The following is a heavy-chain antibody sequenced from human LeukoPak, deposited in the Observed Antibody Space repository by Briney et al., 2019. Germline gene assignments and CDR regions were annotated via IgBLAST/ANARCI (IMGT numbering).Heavy chain of an antibody. Sequence: PSETLSLTCTVSGGSVSSGSHYWTWIRQPPGKGLEWIGYIYYSGHTNYNPSLKNRVNISADMSKNQFSLKLSSVTAADTAVYYCARGYSSSWYFYWGQGTPVTVSS. J-gene: IGHJ4*02. D-gene: IGHD6-13*01. CDR3: ARGYSSSWYFY. V-gene: IGHV4-61*01. CDR2: IYYSGHT. CDR1: GGSVSSGSHY.